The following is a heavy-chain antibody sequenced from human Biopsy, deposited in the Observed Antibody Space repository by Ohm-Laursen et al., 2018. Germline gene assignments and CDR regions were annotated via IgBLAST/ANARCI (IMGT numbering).Heavy chain of an antibody. Sequence: ASVKVSCNASGYSFTSYYMHWVRQAPGQGLEWMGMINPSGSTTSYPQIFQGRVTMTRDTSKSTAYMELSSLRSADTAVYFCARNTGWYGDLYYFDYWGQGTLVTVSS. CDR2: INPSGSTT. D-gene: IGHD6-19*01. CDR1: GYSFTSYY. V-gene: IGHV1-46*01. J-gene: IGHJ4*02. CDR3: ARNTGWYGDLYYFDY.